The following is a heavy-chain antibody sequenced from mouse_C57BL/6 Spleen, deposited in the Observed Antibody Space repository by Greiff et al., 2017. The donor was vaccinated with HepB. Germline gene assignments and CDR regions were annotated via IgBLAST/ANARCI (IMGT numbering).Heavy chain of an antibody. CDR3: ARARSDYYCSSPWYFEG. D-gene: IGHD1-1*01. CDR1: GFTFSDYY. V-gene: IGHV5-16*01. CDR2: INYDGSST. J-gene: IGHJ1*03. Sequence: EVMLVESEGGLVQPGSSMKLSCTASGFTFSDYYMAWVRQVPAKGLEWVASINYDGSSTDYLDSLKSRFIISRDNTKNILYLQRSSLTSEDTATYYCARARSDYYCSSPWYFEGWGTGTTVTVSS.